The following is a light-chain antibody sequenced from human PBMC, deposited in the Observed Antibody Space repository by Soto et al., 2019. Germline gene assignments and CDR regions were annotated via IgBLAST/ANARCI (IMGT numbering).Light chain of an antibody. CDR2: SNN. Sequence: QSVLTQTPSASGTPGQRVTISCSGSSSNIGSYTVNWYQQFPGAAPKFLIDSNNQRASGVPGVFSVSNSGTSASLAISGLQSEDEADFYCAAWDDSMNGLVFGTGTKVTVL. J-gene: IGLJ1*01. CDR1: SSNIGSYT. V-gene: IGLV1-44*01. CDR3: AAWDDSMNGLV.